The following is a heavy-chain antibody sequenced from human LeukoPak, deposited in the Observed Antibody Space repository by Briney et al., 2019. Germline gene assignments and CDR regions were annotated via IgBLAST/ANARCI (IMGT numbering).Heavy chain of an antibody. D-gene: IGHD5-12*01. J-gene: IGHJ4*02. CDR3: ARDCRGRRAYSLGFDL. V-gene: IGHV3-7*01. CDR2: IRLDGWET. CDR1: GFTFNDCW. Sequence: TGGSLRLSCVAAGFTFNDCWITWVRQAPGKWLGWVVSIRLDGWETLYLDGVKGRVTISRDDASNSLFLQMSSLRDEDTAIYYCARDCRGRRAYSLGFDLWGQGSLVTVSS.